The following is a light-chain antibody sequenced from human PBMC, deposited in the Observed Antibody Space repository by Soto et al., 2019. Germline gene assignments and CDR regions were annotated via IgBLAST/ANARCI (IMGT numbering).Light chain of an antibody. J-gene: IGLJ1*01. V-gene: IGLV2-23*01. CDR3: CSVAGSRILYV. CDR2: EDN. CDR1: RSDAGTYNL. Sequence: QSVLTQPASVPASPGQSSTITHTGTRSDAGTYNLVGSCQQHPGKAPKLMIFEDNKRPSGVSDRVSGSKSGNAASLTIPGLQTEGEADDSCCSVAGSRILYVFGAGTKVTV.